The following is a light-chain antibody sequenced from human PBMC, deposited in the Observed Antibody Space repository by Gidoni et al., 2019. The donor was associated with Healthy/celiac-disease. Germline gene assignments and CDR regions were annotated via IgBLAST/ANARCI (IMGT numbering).Light chain of an antibody. CDR1: QSMSSW. CDR3: QQYTTYPWT. J-gene: IGKJ1*01. CDR2: DAS. V-gene: IGKV1-5*01. Sequence: GDRVTITCRASQSMSSWLAWYQQKPGKAPQLLISDASSLESGVPSRFSGSGSGTEFTLTISSLQPDDFATYFCQQYTTYPWTFGQXTKVEI.